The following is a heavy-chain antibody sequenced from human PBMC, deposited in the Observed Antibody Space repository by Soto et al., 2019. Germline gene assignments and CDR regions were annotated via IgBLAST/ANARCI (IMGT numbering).Heavy chain of an antibody. CDR3: ATDIVVVPVSSDAWDYYVMDV. CDR2: IIPIFGTA. D-gene: IGHD2-2*01. J-gene: IGHJ6*02. CDR1: GGTFSSYA. Sequence: SVKVSCKASGGTFSSYAISWVRQAPGQGLEWMGGIIPIFGTANYAQKFQGRVTITADESTSTAYMELSSLRSEDTAVYYCATDIVVVPVSSDAWDYYVMDVCGQGTSVPVS. V-gene: IGHV1-69*13.